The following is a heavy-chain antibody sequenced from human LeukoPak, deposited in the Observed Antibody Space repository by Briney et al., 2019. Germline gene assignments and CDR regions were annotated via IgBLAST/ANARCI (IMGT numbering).Heavy chain of an antibody. D-gene: IGHD2/OR15-2a*01. Sequence: PGRSLRLSCAASGFTFDDYAMHWVRQAPGKGLEWVSGISWNSGSIGYADSVKGRFTISRDNAKNSLYLQMNSLRAEDTALYYCAKDGSTRSRAPYYYGMDVWGQGTTVTVSS. CDR3: AKDGSTRSRAPYYYGMDV. CDR1: GFTFDDYA. J-gene: IGHJ6*02. CDR2: ISWNSGSI. V-gene: IGHV3-9*01.